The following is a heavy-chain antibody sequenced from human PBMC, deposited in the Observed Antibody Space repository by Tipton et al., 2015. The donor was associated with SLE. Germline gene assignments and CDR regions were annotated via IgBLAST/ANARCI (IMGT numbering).Heavy chain of an antibody. CDR1: GGSIISTTYC. V-gene: IGHV4-39*07. J-gene: IGHJ3*02. Sequence: TLSLTCTVSGGSIISTTYCWGWIRQPPGKGLEWIACICSSGSSYYSPSLKSRVTISVDTSKNQFSLKLTSVTAADTAVYYCARVLGAFDIWGRGTMVTVAS. D-gene: IGHD3-16*01. CDR2: ICSSGSS. CDR3: ARVLGAFDI.